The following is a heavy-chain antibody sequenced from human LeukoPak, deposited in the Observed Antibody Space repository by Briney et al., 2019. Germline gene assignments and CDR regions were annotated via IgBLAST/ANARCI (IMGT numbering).Heavy chain of an antibody. J-gene: IGHJ4*02. V-gene: IGHV3-33*01. CDR3: ARDSDSYGSGSSSFDY. CDR1: GFTFSSYG. D-gene: IGHD3-10*01. Sequence: GGSLRLSCAASGFTFSSYGMHWVRQAPGKGLEWVAVIWYDGSNKYYADSVKGRFTISRDNSKNTLYLQMNSLRAEDTAVYYCARDSDSYGSGSSSFDYWGQGTLVTVSS. CDR2: IWYDGSNK.